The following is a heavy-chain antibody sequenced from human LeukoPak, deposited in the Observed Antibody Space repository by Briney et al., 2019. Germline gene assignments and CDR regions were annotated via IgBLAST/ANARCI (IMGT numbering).Heavy chain of an antibody. CDR1: GYSISTSYY. CDR3: ARRRWFDP. J-gene: IGHJ5*02. V-gene: IGHV4-38-2*02. CDR2: IYTSGST. Sequence: SETLSLTCTVSGYSISTSYYWGWIRQPPGKGLEWIGRIYTSGSTNYNPSLKSRVTMSVDTSKNQFSLKLSSVTAADTAVYYCARRRWFDPWGQGTLVTVSS.